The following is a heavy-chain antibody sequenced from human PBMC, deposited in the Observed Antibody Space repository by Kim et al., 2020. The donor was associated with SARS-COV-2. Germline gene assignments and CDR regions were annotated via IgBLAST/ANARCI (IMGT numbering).Heavy chain of an antibody. J-gene: IGHJ6*02. V-gene: IGHV3-21*01. CDR1: GFTFSSYS. CDR2: ISSSSYI. Sequence: GGSLRLSCAASGFTFSSYSMNWVRQAPGKGLEWVSSISSSSYIYYADSVKGRFTISRDNAKNSLYLQMNSLRAEDTAVYYCARVGDELRYFDWYYYYGMDVWGQGTTVTVSS. CDR3: ARVGDELRYFDWYYYYGMDV. D-gene: IGHD3-9*01.